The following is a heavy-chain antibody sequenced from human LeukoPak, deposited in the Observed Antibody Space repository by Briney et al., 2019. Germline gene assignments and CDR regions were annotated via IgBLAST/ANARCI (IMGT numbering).Heavy chain of an antibody. V-gene: IGHV4-61*01. CDR1: GGSVSSGSYY. Sequence: SETLSLTCTVSGGSVSSGSYYWSWIRQPPGKGPEWIGYIYYSGSTNYNPSLKSRVTISVDTSKNQFSLKLSSVTAADTAVYYCARDHCSGGSCYWFDPWGQGTLVTVSS. CDR2: IYYSGST. D-gene: IGHD2-15*01. J-gene: IGHJ5*02. CDR3: ARDHCSGGSCYWFDP.